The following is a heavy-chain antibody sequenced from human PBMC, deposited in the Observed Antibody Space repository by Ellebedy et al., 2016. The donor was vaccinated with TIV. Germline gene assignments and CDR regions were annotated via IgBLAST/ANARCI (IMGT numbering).Heavy chain of an antibody. CDR2: ITSNDYM. Sequence: GESLKISCAASGFTFSTYNMNWVRQAPGKGLEWVSSITSNDYMYYADSVKGRFTISRDNARNSLSLQMSSLRAEDTAVYYCSRGFNYIDVWGKGTTVTVSS. CDR3: SRGFNYIDV. J-gene: IGHJ6*03. V-gene: IGHV3-21*01. CDR1: GFTFSTYN.